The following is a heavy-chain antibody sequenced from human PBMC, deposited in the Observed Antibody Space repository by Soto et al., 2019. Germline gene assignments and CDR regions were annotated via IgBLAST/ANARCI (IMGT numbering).Heavy chain of an antibody. CDR3: ARGSNSNFEGPIV. CDR1: GGSLGSYY. CDR2: VFYTGRA. Sequence: QVQLQESGPGLVEASETLSLTCTVSGGSLGSYYWSWIRQPPGKGLEWIGYVFYTGRANYNASLKSRVSISLDTSNYQFSLKLSSVTAADTAVYYCARGSNSNFEGPIVWGQGTLVTVSS. D-gene: IGHD4-4*01. J-gene: IGHJ4*02. V-gene: IGHV4-59*01.